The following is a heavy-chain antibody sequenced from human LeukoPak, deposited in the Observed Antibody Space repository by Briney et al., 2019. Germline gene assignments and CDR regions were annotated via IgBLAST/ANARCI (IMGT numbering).Heavy chain of an antibody. Sequence: SETLSLTCTVSGGSISSYYWSWIRQPPGKGLEWIGYIYYSGSTNYNPSLKSRVTISVDTSKNQFSLELSSVTAADTAVYYCAILSLYCSSTSCYLGHFDYWGQGTLVTVSS. V-gene: IGHV4-59*01. CDR1: GGSISSYY. J-gene: IGHJ4*02. D-gene: IGHD2-2*01. CDR3: AILSLYCSSTSCYLGHFDY. CDR2: IYYSGST.